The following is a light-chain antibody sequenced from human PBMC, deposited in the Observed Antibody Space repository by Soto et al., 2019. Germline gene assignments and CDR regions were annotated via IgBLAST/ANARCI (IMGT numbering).Light chain of an antibody. Sequence: EIVLTQSPGTLSLSPGERATLSCRSSQSVSSSYLAWYQQKPGQAPRLLIYDVSSRATGIPDRFSGSGSGTXXXLTXSRLEPEDFAVYYCQQYGSSPTFGQGTKVEIK. CDR2: DVS. V-gene: IGKV3-20*01. J-gene: IGKJ1*01. CDR1: QSVSSSY. CDR3: QQYGSSPT.